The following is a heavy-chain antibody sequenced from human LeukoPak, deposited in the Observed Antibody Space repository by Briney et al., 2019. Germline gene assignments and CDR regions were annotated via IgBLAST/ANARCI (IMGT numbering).Heavy chain of an antibody. CDR1: GGSISSGSLY. J-gene: IGHJ5*02. CDR3: ARAENSGSGGLDP. CDR2: IYTSGRT. D-gene: IGHD2-15*01. V-gene: IGHV4-61*02. Sequence: PSQTLSLTCTVSGGSISSGSLYWSWIRQPAGKGLEWIGRIYTSGRTDYNPPLKSRVTISVDTSKNQFFLKLSSVTAADTAVYYCARAENSGSGGLDPWGQGTLVTVSS.